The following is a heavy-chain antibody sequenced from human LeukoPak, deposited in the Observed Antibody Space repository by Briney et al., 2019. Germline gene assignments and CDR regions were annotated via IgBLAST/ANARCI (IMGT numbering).Heavy chain of an antibody. J-gene: IGHJ4*02. CDR2: ISSSSSYI. D-gene: IGHD4-4*01. CDR3: ARDLSNYGTFDY. V-gene: IGHV3-21*01. Sequence: GGSLRLSCAASGFTFSSYSMNWVRQAPGKGLEWVSSISSSSSYIYYADSVKGRFTISRDNAKNSLYLQMNSLRDEDTAVYYCARDLSNYGTFDYWGQGTLVTVSS. CDR1: GFTFSSYS.